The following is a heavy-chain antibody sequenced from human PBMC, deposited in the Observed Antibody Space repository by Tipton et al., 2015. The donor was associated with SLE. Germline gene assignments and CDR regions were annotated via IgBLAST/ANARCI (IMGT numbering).Heavy chain of an antibody. CDR2: ISQGGRT. V-gene: IGHV4-34*01. Sequence: TLSLTCALSGGSLSGYFWTWIRQSPGKGLEWIGQISQGGRTDYNPSLRSRVTISVDTSKNQFSLRVTSVTAADTAVYYRARGQQIFGAVKLIDYWGQGTLVTVSS. CDR3: ARGQQIFGAVKLIDY. J-gene: IGHJ4*02. CDR1: GGSLSGYF. D-gene: IGHD3-3*01.